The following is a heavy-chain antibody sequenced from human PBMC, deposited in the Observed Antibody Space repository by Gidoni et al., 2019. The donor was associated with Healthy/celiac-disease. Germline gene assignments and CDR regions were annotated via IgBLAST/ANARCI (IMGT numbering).Heavy chain of an antibody. CDR1: GFTFDDYA. CDR2: ISWNSGSI. Sequence: EVQLVESGGGLVQPGRSLRLSCAASGFTFDDYAMHWVRQAPGKGLEWVSGISWNSGSIGYADSVKGRFTISRDNAKNSLYLQMNSLRAEDTALYYCAKGYGGYASVYDYWGQGTLVTVSS. V-gene: IGHV3-9*01. J-gene: IGHJ4*02. CDR3: AKGYGGYASVYDY. D-gene: IGHD5-12*01.